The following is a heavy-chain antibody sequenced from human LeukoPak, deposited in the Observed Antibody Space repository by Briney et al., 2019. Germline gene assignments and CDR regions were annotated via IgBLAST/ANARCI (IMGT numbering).Heavy chain of an antibody. D-gene: IGHD5-12*01. J-gene: IGHJ4*02. CDR3: ARERGYSGYDYFIDSPSDY. V-gene: IGHV3-48*03. Sequence: TGGSLRLSCAASGFSFSSYGMNWVRQAPGKGLEWVSYISSSGSTIYNADSVKGRFTISRDNAKNSLYLQMNSLRAEDTAVYYCARERGYSGYDYFIDSPSDYWGQGTLVTVSS. CDR1: GFSFSSYG. CDR2: ISSSGSTI.